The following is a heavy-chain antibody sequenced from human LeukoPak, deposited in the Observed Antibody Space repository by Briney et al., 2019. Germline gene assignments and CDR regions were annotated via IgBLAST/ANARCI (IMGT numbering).Heavy chain of an antibody. CDR3: ARFSGYDDTGHHYLDN. D-gene: IGHD3-22*01. CDR2: IYTSGST. CDR1: GGSFSSYH. Sequence: PSETLSLTCTVSGGSFSSYHWSWIRQPAGKGLEWIGRIYTSGSTNYNPSLKSRVTMSVDTSQNQFSLKLNSVTAADTAVYYCARFSGYDDTGHHYLDNWGQGTLVAVSS. V-gene: IGHV4-4*07. J-gene: IGHJ4*02.